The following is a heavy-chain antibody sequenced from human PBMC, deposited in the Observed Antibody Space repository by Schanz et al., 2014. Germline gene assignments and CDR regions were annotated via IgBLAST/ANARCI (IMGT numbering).Heavy chain of an antibody. Sequence: EVQLVESGGGLVQPGGSLRLSCAASGFTLSNYWMHWVRQAPGKGLVWVSRINSDETTTTYADSVKGRFTISRDNAKNTLILQMNSLRAEDTAVYSCARGGSSDWYGLFDSWGPGTLVTVSS. J-gene: IGHJ4*02. V-gene: IGHV3-74*01. CDR2: INSDETTT. CDR3: ARGGSSDWYGLFDS. D-gene: IGHD6-19*01. CDR1: GFTLSNYW.